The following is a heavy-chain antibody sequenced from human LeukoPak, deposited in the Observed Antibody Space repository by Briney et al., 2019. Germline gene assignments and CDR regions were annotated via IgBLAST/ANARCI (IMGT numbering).Heavy chain of an antibody. J-gene: IGHJ4*02. CDR3: ARQVVPAAPYFDY. CDR1: AGSFSGYY. CDR2: INHSGST. V-gene: IGHV4-34*01. Sequence: SETLSLTCAVYAGSFSGYYWSWIRQPPGKGLEWIGEINHSGSTNYSPSLKSRVTISVDTSKNQFSLKLSSVTAADTAVYYCARQVVPAAPYFDYWGQGTLVTVSS. D-gene: IGHD2-2*01.